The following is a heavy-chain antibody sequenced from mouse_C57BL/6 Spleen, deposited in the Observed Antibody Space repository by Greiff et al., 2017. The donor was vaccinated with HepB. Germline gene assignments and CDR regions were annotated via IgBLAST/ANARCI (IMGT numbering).Heavy chain of an antibody. D-gene: IGHD1-1*01. Sequence: QVQLQQSGAELARPGASVKLSCKASGYTFTSYGISWVKQRTGQGLEWIGEIYPRSGNTYYNEKFKGKATLTADKSSSTAYMELRSLTSEDSAVYFCARSPHYYGSSGVFDYWGHGTTLTVSS. CDR3: ARSPHYYGSSGVFDY. CDR1: GYTFTSYG. J-gene: IGHJ2*01. V-gene: IGHV1-81*01. CDR2: IYPRSGNT.